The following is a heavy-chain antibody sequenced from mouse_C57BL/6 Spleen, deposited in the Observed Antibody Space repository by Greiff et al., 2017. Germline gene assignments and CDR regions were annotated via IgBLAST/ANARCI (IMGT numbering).Heavy chain of an antibody. CDR1: GFTFSSYA. J-gene: IGHJ2*01. Sequence: EVMLVESGGGLVKPGGSLKLSCAASGFTFSSYAMSWVRQTPEKRLEWVATISDGGSYTYYPDNVKGRFTISRDNAKNNLYLQMSQLKSEDTAMYYCARDRSNYALDYWGQGTTLTVSS. CDR2: ISDGGSYT. D-gene: IGHD2-5*01. CDR3: ARDRSNYALDY. V-gene: IGHV5-4*01.